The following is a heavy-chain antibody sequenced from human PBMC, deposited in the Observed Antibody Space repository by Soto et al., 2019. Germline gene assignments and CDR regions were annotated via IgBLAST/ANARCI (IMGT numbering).Heavy chain of an antibody. V-gene: IGHV1-69*08. CDR1: GYSLRRYT. J-gene: IGHJ4*02. D-gene: IGHD6-6*01. CDR2: IIPVPGTA. CDR3: AGAGDSSYAFDY. Sequence: QVQLVSSGAEVKKPGSSVKVSCKASGYSLRRYTISWVRQAPGQGLEWLGRIIPVPGTANYAQKFQGRVTIPADKSTGTAYLEASSLTSQDTADYYCAGAGDSSYAFDYWGQRTLVTVSS.